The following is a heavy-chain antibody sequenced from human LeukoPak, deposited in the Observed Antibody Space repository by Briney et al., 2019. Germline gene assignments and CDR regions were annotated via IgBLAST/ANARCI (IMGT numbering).Heavy chain of an antibody. Sequence: PSQTLSLTCTVSGGSISSGDYYWSWIRQPPGKGLEWIGYIYYSGSTYYNPSLKSRVTISVDTSKNQFSLKLSSATAADTAVYYCARVWFRDAFDIWGQGTMVTVSS. D-gene: IGHD3-10*01. CDR3: ARVWFRDAFDI. J-gene: IGHJ3*02. V-gene: IGHV4-30-4*08. CDR1: GGSISSGDYY. CDR2: IYYSGST.